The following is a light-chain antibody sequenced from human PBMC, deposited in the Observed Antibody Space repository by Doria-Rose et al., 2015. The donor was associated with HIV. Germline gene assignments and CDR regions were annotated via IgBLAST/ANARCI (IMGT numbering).Light chain of an antibody. CDR2: AAS. J-gene: IGKJ4*01. V-gene: IGKV1-39*01. CDR1: KSTASF. Sequence: TQSPSSLSASVGDRVTITGRAGKSTASFLNWYQQNPGKAPKLLIYAASPLQNVVPSRFSGSGSGTDFTLTISSLQPEDFATYFCQQSYSTPLTFGGGTKVEIK. CDR3: QQSYSTPLT.